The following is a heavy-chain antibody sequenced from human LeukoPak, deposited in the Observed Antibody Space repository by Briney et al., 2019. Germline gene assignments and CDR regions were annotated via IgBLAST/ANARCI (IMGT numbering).Heavy chain of an antibody. D-gene: IGHD1-26*01. Sequence: GESVKISCKGSGYNFYNSWLGWVRQRPGKGLEWMGIIYPGDSDTRYSPSFQGQVTMSADKSINTAYLQWSSLKASDSAIYFCARELPGSYGELLAFDFWGPGTLVTVSS. V-gene: IGHV5-51*01. CDR2: IYPGDSDT. CDR3: ARELPGSYGELLAFDF. CDR1: GYNFYNSW. J-gene: IGHJ4*02.